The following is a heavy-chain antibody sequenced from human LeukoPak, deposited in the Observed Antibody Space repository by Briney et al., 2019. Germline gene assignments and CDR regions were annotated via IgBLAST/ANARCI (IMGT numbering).Heavy chain of an antibody. Sequence: SETLSLTCTVSGDSISSSSYYWGWIRQPPGKGLEWIGSFDYSGSTYYNPSLKSRVTISVDTPKNQFSLRLSSVTAADTAVYYCAGDSQLPTMAHGMDVWGQGTTVTVSS. CDR2: FDYSGST. CDR3: AGDSQLPTMAHGMDV. D-gene: IGHD4-23*01. J-gene: IGHJ6*02. V-gene: IGHV4-39*02. CDR1: GDSISSSSYY.